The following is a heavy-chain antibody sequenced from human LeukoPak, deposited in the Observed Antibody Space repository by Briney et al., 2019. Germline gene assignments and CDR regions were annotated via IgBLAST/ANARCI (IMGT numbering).Heavy chain of an antibody. J-gene: IGHJ4*02. V-gene: IGHV3-66*02. Sequence: GGSLRLSCAASGFTVSARYMNWVRQAPGKGLDWLSVIHSGGTTDYTDSVRGRFTISRDNSKNILYLQMNSLTTEDTAVYYCARSWDERLNFDYWGQGTLVTVSS. CDR3: ARSWDERLNFDY. D-gene: IGHD1-1*01. CDR1: GFTVSARY. CDR2: IHSGGTT.